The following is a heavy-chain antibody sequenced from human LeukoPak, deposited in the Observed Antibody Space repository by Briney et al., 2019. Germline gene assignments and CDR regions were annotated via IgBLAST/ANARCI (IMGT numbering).Heavy chain of an antibody. Sequence: GGSLRLSCAASGFTFSTYGMHWVRQAPGKGLEWVAFMRFNGNNIYYRDSVRGRFTISRDNSKNTLYLQMNSLRPEDTAVYYCAKDSESGHNWAPFDHWGQGTLVTVFS. CDR3: AKDSESGHNWAPFDH. J-gene: IGHJ5*02. CDR2: MRFNGNNI. CDR1: GFTFSTYG. D-gene: IGHD3-3*01. V-gene: IGHV3-30*02.